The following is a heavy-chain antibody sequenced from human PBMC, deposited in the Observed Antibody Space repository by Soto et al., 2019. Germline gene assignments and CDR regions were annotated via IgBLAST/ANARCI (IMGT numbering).Heavy chain of an antibody. V-gene: IGHV3-30*18. CDR2: ISHHGLKE. Sequence: GGSLRLSCVASGFTFRDYGMHWVRQEPGKGLEWVAGISHHGLKEHYADSVKGRFTISRDNSKKTVYLQLNSLRGDDTAVYYCAKDWVGGSNKYYFEYWGQGTLVTVSS. CDR1: GFTFRDYG. J-gene: IGHJ4*02. D-gene: IGHD1-26*01. CDR3: AKDWVGGSNKYYFEY.